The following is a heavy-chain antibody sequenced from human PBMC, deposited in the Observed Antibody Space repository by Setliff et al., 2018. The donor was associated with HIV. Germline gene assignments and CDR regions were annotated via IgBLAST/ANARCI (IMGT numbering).Heavy chain of an antibody. J-gene: IGHJ3*02. D-gene: IGHD3-22*01. CDR2: GHHSGTF. Sequence: PSETLSLTCTVSDGPINNYWWNWIRQSPGKGLEWIGFGHHSGTFSYNPSLKSRVTISVDMSKNQFSLKLNSVTAADTAVYHCARGDTYYHDRSGYVKSALDAFDIWGRGTLVTVSS. CDR1: DGPINNYW. CDR3: ARGDTYYHDRSGYVKSALDAFDI. V-gene: IGHV4-59*08.